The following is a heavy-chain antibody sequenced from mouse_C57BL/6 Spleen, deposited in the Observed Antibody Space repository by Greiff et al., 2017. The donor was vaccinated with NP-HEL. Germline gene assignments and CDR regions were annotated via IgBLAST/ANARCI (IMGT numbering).Heavy chain of an antibody. Sequence: QVQLQQSGAELVRPGSSVKLSCKASGYTFTSYWMHWVKQRPIQGLEWIGNIDPSDSETHYNQKFKDKATLTVDKSSSTAYMQPSSLTYEDSAVYYCAREERVDADYYAMDYWGQGTSVTVSS. J-gene: IGHJ4*01. CDR2: IDPSDSET. V-gene: IGHV1-52*01. CDR3: AREERVDADYYAMDY. CDR1: GYTFTSYW.